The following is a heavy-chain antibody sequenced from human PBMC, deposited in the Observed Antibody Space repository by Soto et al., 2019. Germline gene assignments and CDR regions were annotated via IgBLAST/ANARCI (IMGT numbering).Heavy chain of an antibody. D-gene: IGHD3-3*01. CDR2: IYYSGST. CDR1: GGSISSGDYY. V-gene: IGHV4-30-4*01. Sequence: PSETLSLTCTVSGGSISSGDYYWSWIRQPPGKGLEWIGYIYYSGSTYYNPSLKSRVTISVDTSKNQFSLKLSSVTAADTAVYYCARESPNYDFWSGYPLIWGQGTLVTVSS. CDR3: ARESPNYDFWSGYPLI. J-gene: IGHJ4*02.